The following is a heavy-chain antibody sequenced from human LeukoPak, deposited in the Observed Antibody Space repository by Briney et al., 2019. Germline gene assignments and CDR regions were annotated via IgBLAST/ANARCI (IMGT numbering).Heavy chain of an antibody. CDR3: ARALSSGWYLGY. J-gene: IGHJ4*02. V-gene: IGHV3-53*01. D-gene: IGHD6-19*01. CDR1: GFTVSSNY. Sequence: GGSLRLSCAASGFTVSSNYMSWVRQAPGKGLEGVSVIYSGGSTYYADSVKGRFTISRDNSKNTLYLQMNSLRAEDTAVYYCARALSSGWYLGYWGQGTLVAVSS. CDR2: IYSGGST.